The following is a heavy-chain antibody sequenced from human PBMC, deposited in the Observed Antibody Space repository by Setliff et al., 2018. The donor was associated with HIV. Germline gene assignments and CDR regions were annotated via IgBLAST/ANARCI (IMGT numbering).Heavy chain of an antibody. V-gene: IGHV4-39*07. Sequence: SETLSLTCTVSGGSINRSPYYWGWIRQPPGKGLEWIASIFYSGSTYHNPSLKSRVTISVDTANNQFSLKVNSMTAADSAIYYCARVESGILGYWGPGTLVTVSS. CDR3: ARVESGILGY. CDR1: GGSINRSPYY. CDR2: IFYSGST. J-gene: IGHJ4*02. D-gene: IGHD1-26*01.